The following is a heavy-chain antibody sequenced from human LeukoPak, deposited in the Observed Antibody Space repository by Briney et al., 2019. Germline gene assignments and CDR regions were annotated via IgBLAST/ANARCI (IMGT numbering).Heavy chain of an antibody. Sequence: GESLKISCKGSGYSFTSYWIGWVRQMPGKGLEWMGIIYPGDSDTRYSPSFQGQVTIPADKSISTAYLQWSSLKASDTAMYYWACRGGCSITSCSPFDYWGQGTLVTVSS. CDR2: IYPGDSDT. CDR3: ACRGGCSITSCSPFDY. D-gene: IGHD2-2*01. J-gene: IGHJ4*02. V-gene: IGHV5-51*01. CDR1: GYSFTSYW.